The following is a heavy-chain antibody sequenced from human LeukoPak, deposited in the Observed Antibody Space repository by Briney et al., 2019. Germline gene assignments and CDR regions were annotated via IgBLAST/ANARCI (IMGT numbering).Heavy chain of an antibody. D-gene: IGHD6-13*01. CDR3: AVGSGYSSSTDAFDI. J-gene: IGHJ3*02. Sequence: GASVKVSCKASGYTFTSYGISWVRQAPGQGLEWMGWISAYNGNTHYAQKLQGRVTMTTDTSTSTAYMELRSLRSDDTAVYYCAVGSGYSSSTDAFDIWGQGTMVTVSS. CDR1: GYTFTSYG. CDR2: ISAYNGNT. V-gene: IGHV1-18*01.